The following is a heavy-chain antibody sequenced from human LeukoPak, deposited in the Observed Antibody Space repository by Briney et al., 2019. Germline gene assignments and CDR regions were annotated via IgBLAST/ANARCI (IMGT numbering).Heavy chain of an antibody. CDR2: ISGSGGTT. V-gene: IGHV3-23*01. J-gene: IGHJ5*02. CDR3: AKGQIDVAGNWFDP. D-gene: IGHD6-19*01. Sequence: PGGSLRLSCAASGFTFSSYAMNWVRQAPGKGLEWVSVISGSGGTTYYADSVKGRFTISRDNSKNTLYLQMNSLRAEDTAVYYCAKGQIDVAGNWFDPWGQGTLVTVSS. CDR1: GFTFSSYA.